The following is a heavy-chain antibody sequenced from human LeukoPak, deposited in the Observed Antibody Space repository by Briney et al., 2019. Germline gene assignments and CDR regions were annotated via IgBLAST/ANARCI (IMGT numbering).Heavy chain of an antibody. D-gene: IGHD3-22*01. Sequence: GGSLRLSCAASGFTFSSYAMSWVRQAPGKGLEWVSSISSSSSYIYYADSVKGRFTISRDNAKNSLYLQMNSLRAEDTAVYYCASKAQVDSSGYYYGYWGQGTLVTVSS. V-gene: IGHV3-21*01. CDR1: GFTFSSYA. J-gene: IGHJ4*02. CDR2: ISSSSSYI. CDR3: ASKAQVDSSGYYYGY.